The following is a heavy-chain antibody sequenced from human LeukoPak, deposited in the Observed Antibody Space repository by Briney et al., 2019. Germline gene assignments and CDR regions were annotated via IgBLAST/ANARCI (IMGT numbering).Heavy chain of an antibody. J-gene: IGHJ3*02. Sequence: SETLSLTCAVYGGSFSDYYWTWIRQPPGKGLEWIGEINHRGSTHYNPSLKSRVTISVDTSKEQFSLKLSSVTAADTAVYYCATYSTGFDIWGQGTVVTVSS. D-gene: IGHD6-19*01. V-gene: IGHV4-34*01. CDR2: INHRGST. CDR3: ATYSTGFDI. CDR1: GGSFSDYY.